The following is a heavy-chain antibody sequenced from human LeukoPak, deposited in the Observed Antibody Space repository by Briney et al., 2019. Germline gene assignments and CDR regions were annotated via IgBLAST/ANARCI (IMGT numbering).Heavy chain of an antibody. Sequence: SETLSLTCTVSGVSISSHYWSWLRQPPGKGLEWIGYIYYSGYSKYNPSLKNRVTISVDTSKNQFSLKLSSVTAADTAVYYCARTIAARPYYFDYWGQGTLVTVSS. CDR3: ARTIAARPYYFDY. CDR1: GVSISSHY. CDR2: IYYSGYS. D-gene: IGHD6-6*01. V-gene: IGHV4-59*11. J-gene: IGHJ4*02.